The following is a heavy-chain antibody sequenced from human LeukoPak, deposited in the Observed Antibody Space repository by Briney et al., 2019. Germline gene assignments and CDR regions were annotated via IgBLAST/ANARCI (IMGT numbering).Heavy chain of an antibody. CDR1: GYTFTGYY. CDR3: AREHIFERSRVDY. J-gene: IGHJ4*02. V-gene: IGHV1-18*04. CDR2: ISAYNGNT. Sequence: ASVKVSCKASGYTFTGYYMHWVRQAPGQGLEWVGWISAYNGNTNYTQKFQGRLTITMDTSTSTAYMELRSLRSDDTAVYFCAREHIFERSRVDYWGQGTLVTVSS. D-gene: IGHD2-21*01.